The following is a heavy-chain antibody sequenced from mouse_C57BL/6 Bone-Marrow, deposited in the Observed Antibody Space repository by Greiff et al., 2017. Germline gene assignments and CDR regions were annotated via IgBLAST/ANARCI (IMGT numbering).Heavy chain of an antibody. CDR3: AREGKY. CDR2: IYPGSGST. J-gene: IGHJ4*01. CDR1: GYTFTSYW. Sequence: QVHVKQPGAELVKPGASVKMSCKASGYTFTSYWITWVKQRPGQGLEWIGDIYPGSGSTNYNEKFKSKATLTVDTSSSTAYMQLSSLTSEDSAVYYCAREGKYWGQGTSVTVSS. V-gene: IGHV1-55*01.